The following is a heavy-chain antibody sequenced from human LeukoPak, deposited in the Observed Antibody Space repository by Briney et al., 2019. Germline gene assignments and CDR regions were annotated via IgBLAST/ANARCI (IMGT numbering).Heavy chain of an antibody. D-gene: IGHD3-22*01. Sequence: GGSLRLSCVLSGFTFNKCWMSWLREAPGKGLEWVAHINPGGSDTYYVDSVKGRFTISRDDSKNSLYLQMNSLKTEDTAVYYCARLYDSSGYYHAFDVWGQGTMVTVSS. CDR1: GFTFNKCW. CDR2: INPGGSDT. V-gene: IGHV3-7*03. J-gene: IGHJ3*01. CDR3: ARLYDSSGYYHAFDV.